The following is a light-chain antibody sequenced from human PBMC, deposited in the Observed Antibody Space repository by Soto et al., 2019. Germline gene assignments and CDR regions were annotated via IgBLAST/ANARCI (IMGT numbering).Light chain of an antibody. CDR2: TAS. Sequence: DIQMTQSPSSLSASVGDRVTITCRASQGISKWLAWYQQKPGKAPKLLIYTASTLESGVPSRFSGSGSGTDFTLTISNLQPEDFATYYCQQASSFPWTFDQGTKVDI. J-gene: IGKJ1*01. CDR1: QGISKW. V-gene: IGKV1-12*01. CDR3: QQASSFPWT.